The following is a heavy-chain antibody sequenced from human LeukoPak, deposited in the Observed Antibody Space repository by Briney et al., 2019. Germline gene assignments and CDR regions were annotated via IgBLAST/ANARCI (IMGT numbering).Heavy chain of an antibody. V-gene: IGHV4-30-4*01. J-gene: IGHJ3*02. Sequence: SETLSLTCTVSGGSISSGDYYRSWIRQPPGKGLEWIGYIYYSGSTYYNPSLKSRVTISVDTSKNQFSLKLSSVTAADTAVYYCAGEQYYYDSSGYSDAFDIWGQGTMVTVSS. D-gene: IGHD3-22*01. CDR2: IYYSGST. CDR3: AGEQYYYDSSGYSDAFDI. CDR1: GGSISSGDYY.